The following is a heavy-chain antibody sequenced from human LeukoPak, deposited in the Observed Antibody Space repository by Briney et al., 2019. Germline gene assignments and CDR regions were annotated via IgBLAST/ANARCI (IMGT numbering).Heavy chain of an antibody. CDR3: AKDKANYGESTWYAFDI. V-gene: IGHV3-9*01. J-gene: IGHJ3*02. D-gene: IGHD4-17*01. CDR2: ISWNSGSI. CDR1: GFSFDDYA. Sequence: GGSLRLSCAASGFSFDDYAMHWVRQAPGKGLEWVSGISWNSGSIGYADSVKGRFTISRDNAKNSLYLQMNSLRAEDTALYYCAKDKANYGESTWYAFDIWGQGTMVTVSS.